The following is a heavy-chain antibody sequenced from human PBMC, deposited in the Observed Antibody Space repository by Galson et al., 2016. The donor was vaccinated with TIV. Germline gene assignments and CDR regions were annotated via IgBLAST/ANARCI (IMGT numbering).Heavy chain of an antibody. J-gene: IGHJ4*02. CDR2: INPDGGTT. CDR1: GYTFTDYY. Sequence: SVKVSCKASGYTFTDYYIHWVRQAPGQGLEWMGIINPDGGTTVYAQKLQDRVTMTRDTSTSTVYMDLSSLRSDDTAVYFCARGPGDQWLLDYWGLGTLVTVSS. CDR3: ARGPGDQWLLDY. D-gene: IGHD6-19*01. V-gene: IGHV1-46*04.